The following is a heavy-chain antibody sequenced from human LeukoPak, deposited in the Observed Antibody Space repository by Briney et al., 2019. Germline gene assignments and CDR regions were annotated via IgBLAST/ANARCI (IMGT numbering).Heavy chain of an antibody. D-gene: IGHD3-10*01. V-gene: IGHV3-48*03. J-gene: IGHJ4*02. Sequence: GGSLRLSCAAPGFTFSSYEMNWVRQAPGKGLEWVSYIRSSGRTIYYADSVKGRFTISRDNAKNSLYLQMNSLRAEDTAVYYCARTGDYYGSGSEKYYFDYWGQGTLVTVSS. CDR3: ARTGDYYGSGSEKYYFDY. CDR1: GFTFSSYE. CDR2: IRSSGRTI.